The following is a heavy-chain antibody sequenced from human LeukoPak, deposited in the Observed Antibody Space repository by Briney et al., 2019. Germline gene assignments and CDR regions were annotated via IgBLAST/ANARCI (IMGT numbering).Heavy chain of an antibody. CDR2: INPNSGGT. Sequence: GASVKVSCKASGYTFTGYYMHWVRQAPGQGLEWMGWINPNSGGTNYEQKFQGRVTMTRDTSISPAYMELSRLRSDDTAVYYCARVAEYYDSSGYQYWGQGTLVTVSS. CDR3: ARVAEYYDSSGYQY. V-gene: IGHV1-2*02. J-gene: IGHJ4*02. D-gene: IGHD3-22*01. CDR1: GYTFTGYY.